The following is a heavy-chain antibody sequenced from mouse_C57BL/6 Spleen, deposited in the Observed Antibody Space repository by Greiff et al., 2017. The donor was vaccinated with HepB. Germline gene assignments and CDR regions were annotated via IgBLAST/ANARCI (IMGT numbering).Heavy chain of an antibody. CDR3: ARGDDYDVRPFAY. CDR1: GYTFTDYN. V-gene: IGHV1-18*01. Sequence: VQLKESGPELVKPGASVKIPCKASGYTFTDYNMDWVKQSHGKSLEWIGDINPNNGGTIYNQKFKGKATLTVDKSSSTAYMELRSLTSEDTAVYYCARGDDYDVRPFAYWGQGTLVTVSA. CDR2: INPNNGGT. J-gene: IGHJ3*01. D-gene: IGHD2-4*01.